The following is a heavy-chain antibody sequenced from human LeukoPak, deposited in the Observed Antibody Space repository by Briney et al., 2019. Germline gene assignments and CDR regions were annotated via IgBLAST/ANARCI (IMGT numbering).Heavy chain of an antibody. J-gene: IGHJ6*03. V-gene: IGHV1-2*02. D-gene: IGHD6-6*01. CDR3: ARGAAARPHMDV. CDR1: GGTFSSYA. CDR2: INPNSGGT. Sequence: ASVTVSCTASGGTFSSYAISWVRQAPGQGLEWMGWINPNSGGTNYAQKFQGRVTMTRDTSISTAYMELSRLRSDDTAVYYCARGAAARPHMDVWGKGTTVTVSS.